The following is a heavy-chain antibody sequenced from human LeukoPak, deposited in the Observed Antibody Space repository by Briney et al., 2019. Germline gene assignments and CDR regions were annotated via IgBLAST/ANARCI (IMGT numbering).Heavy chain of an antibody. Sequence: PGGSLRLSCAASGFTVNSNDMTWVRQAPGKGLEWVSLIYSGGDTYYADSVKGRFTISRDNSKNTLYLQMNSLRAEDTAVYYRARVVDHDYGDYYLDYWGQGTLVTVSS. CDR2: IYSGGDT. CDR3: ARVVDHDYGDYYLDY. V-gene: IGHV3-53*01. CDR1: GFTVNSND. J-gene: IGHJ4*02. D-gene: IGHD4-17*01.